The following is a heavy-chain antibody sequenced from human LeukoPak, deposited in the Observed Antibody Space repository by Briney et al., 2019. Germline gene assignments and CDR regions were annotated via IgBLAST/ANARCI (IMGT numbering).Heavy chain of an antibody. D-gene: IGHD2-8*01. Sequence: SETLSLTCSVSGYSIRLGYYWGWVRQPPRKGLEWIGSIYHSGTTYYNPSLKSRVTISMDTSKNQFSLKLSSVTAADTAVYYCASSPSNYFDYWGQGTLVTVSS. CDR3: ASSPSNYFDY. J-gene: IGHJ4*02. CDR2: IYHSGTT. CDR1: GYSIRLGYY. V-gene: IGHV4-38-2*01.